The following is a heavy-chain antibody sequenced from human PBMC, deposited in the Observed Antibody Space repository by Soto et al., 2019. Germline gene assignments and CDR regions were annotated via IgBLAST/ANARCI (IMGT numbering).Heavy chain of an antibody. CDR2: ISSSSSYT. CDR1: GFTFSDYY. Sequence: NPGGSLRLSCAASGFTFSDYYMSWIRQAPGKGLEWVSYISSSSSYTNYADSVKGRFTISRDNAKNSLYLQMNSLRAEDTAVYYCAKHNWSEYYFDYWGQGTLVTVSS. V-gene: IGHV3-11*06. CDR3: AKHNWSEYYFDY. J-gene: IGHJ4*02. D-gene: IGHD1-20*01.